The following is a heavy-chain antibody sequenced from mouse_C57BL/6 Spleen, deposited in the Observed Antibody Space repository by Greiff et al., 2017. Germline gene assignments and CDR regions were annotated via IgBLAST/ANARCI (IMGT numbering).Heavy chain of an antibody. CDR3: ARSRCNDLDD. CDR1: GYTFTSYW. D-gene: IGHD2-1*01. J-gene: IGHJ2*01. V-gene: IGHV1-69*01. Sequence: QVQLQQSGAELVMPGASVKLSCQASGYTFTSYWLDWVKQRPGHGLEWIGEIVPSNSSTNFNQKFKGKATLTVDTSSSTAYMQLSSLTSEDSAVYYCARSRCNDLDDWGQGTTLTVSS. CDR2: IVPSNSST.